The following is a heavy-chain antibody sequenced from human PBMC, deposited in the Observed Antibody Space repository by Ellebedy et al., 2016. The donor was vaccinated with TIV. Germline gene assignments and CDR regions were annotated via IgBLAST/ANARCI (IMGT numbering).Heavy chain of an antibody. CDR3: AKDRQWLDPFDY. V-gene: IGHV3-48*04. D-gene: IGHD6-19*01. J-gene: IGHJ4*02. Sequence: GESLKISXAASGFTFSTYSMNWVRQAPGKGLEWVSYISSGSTTIRYADSVKGRFTISRDNAKNSLYLQMNSLRAEDTAVYYCAKDRQWLDPFDYWGQGTLVTVSS. CDR1: GFTFSTYS. CDR2: ISSGSTTI.